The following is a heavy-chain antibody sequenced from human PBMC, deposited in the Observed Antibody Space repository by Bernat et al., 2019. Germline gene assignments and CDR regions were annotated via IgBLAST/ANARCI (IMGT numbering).Heavy chain of an antibody. J-gene: IGHJ2*01. CDR2: IYSGGST. CDR1: GFTVSSNY. V-gene: IGHV3-53*02. CDR3: ARGINMIVVGKLDL. D-gene: IGHD3-22*01. Sequence: EVQLVETGGGLIQPGGSLRLSCAASGFTVSSNYMSWVRQSPGKGLEWVSVIYSGGSTYYADSVNGRFNISRDNYKNTLYLKMNRLRAEDTAVYYCARGINMIVVGKLDLWGRGTLVT.